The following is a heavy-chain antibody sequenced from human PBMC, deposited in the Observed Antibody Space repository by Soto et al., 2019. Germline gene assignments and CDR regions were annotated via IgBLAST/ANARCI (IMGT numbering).Heavy chain of an antibody. CDR3: ASLSAYYDYVWGSYRLDPDY. J-gene: IGHJ4*02. CDR1: GFTFSSYA. V-gene: IGHV3-30-3*01. D-gene: IGHD3-16*02. Sequence: QVQLVESGGGVVQPGRSLRLSCAASGFTFSSYAMHWVRQAPGKGLEWVAVISYDGSNKYYADSVKGRFTISRDNSKNTLYLQMYSLRAEDTAVYYCASLSAYYDYVWGSYRLDPDYWGQGTLVTVSS. CDR2: ISYDGSNK.